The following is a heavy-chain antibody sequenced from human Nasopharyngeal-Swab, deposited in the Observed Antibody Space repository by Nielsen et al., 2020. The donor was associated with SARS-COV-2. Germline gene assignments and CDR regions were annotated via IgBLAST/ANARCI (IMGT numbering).Heavy chain of an antibody. V-gene: IGHV1-69*06. CDR3: ARSSYGSVADAFDI. CDR2: IIPIFGTA. J-gene: IGHJ3*02. D-gene: IGHD3-10*01. Sequence: SVKASCKASGGTFSSYAISWVRQAPGQGLEWMGGIIPIFGTANYAQKFQGRVTITADKSTSTAYMELSSLRSEDTAVYYCARSSYGSVADAFDIWGQGTMVTVSS. CDR1: GGTFSSYA.